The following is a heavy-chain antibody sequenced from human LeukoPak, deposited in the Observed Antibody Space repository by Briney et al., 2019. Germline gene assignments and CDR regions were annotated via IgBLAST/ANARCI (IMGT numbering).Heavy chain of an antibody. V-gene: IGHV3-11*04. CDR3: ARDELPYYYDSSGAFDI. CDR2: ISSSGSTI. Sequence: GGSLRLSCAASGFTFSDYYMSWIRQAPGKGVEWVSYISSSGSTIYYADSVKGRFTISRDNAKNSLYLQMNSLRAEDTAVYYCARDELPYYYDSSGAFDIWGQGTMVTVSS. D-gene: IGHD3-22*01. CDR1: GFTFSDYY. J-gene: IGHJ3*02.